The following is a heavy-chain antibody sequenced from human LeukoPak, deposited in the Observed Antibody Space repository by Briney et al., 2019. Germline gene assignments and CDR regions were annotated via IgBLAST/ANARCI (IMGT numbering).Heavy chain of an antibody. V-gene: IGHV1-69*01. CDR2: IIPIFGTA. Sequence: SVTVSCKASGGTFSSYAISWVRQAPGQGLEWMGGIIPIFGTANYAQKFQGRVTITADESTSTAYMELSSLRSEDTAVYYCAGGYYYDSSGYYYRHGYWGQGTLVTVSS. D-gene: IGHD3-22*01. J-gene: IGHJ4*02. CDR1: GGTFSSYA. CDR3: AGGYYYDSSGYYYRHGY.